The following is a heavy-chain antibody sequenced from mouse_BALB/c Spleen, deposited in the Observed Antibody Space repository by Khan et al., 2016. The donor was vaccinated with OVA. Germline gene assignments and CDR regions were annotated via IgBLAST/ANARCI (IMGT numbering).Heavy chain of an antibody. CDR2: INTYTGKP. CDR3: ARVGYNGTMDY. D-gene: IGHD2-14*01. J-gene: IGHJ4*01. Sequence: QIQLVQSGPELKKPGETVKISCKVSGYTFTNNGMNCVKQAPGKGLKWMGWINTYTGKPTYAHDFKGRFAFSLETSASHAYLQINNLKNEDTAKYFCARVGYNGTMDYWGQGTSVTVSS. V-gene: IGHV9-3-1*01. CDR1: GYTFTNNG.